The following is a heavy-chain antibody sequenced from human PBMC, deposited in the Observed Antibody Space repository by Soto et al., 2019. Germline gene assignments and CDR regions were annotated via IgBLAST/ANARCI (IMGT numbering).Heavy chain of an antibody. V-gene: IGHV1-8*01. CDR2: MNPNSGNT. D-gene: IGHD6-19*01. CDR1: GYTFTSYD. CDR3: ARDHSSGWTRTILGAFDI. J-gene: IGHJ3*02. Sequence: ASVKVSCKASGYTFTSYDINWVRQATGQGLVWMGWMNPNSGNTGYAQKFQGRVTMTRNTSISTAYMELSSLRSEDTAVYYCARDHSSGWTRTILGAFDIWGQGTMVTVSS.